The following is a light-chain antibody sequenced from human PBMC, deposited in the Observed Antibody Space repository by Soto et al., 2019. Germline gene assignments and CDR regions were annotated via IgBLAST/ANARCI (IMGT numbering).Light chain of an antibody. Sequence: EIVLTQSPGTLSLSPGERATLSCRASQSVSSSYLAWYQQKPGQAPRLLIYGASSRATGIPDRFSGSGSGTDFTLTISRLEPEEFAVYYCQQYCSSPRITFGQGTRLEIK. CDR1: QSVSSSY. V-gene: IGKV3-20*01. CDR2: GAS. J-gene: IGKJ5*01. CDR3: QQYCSSPRIT.